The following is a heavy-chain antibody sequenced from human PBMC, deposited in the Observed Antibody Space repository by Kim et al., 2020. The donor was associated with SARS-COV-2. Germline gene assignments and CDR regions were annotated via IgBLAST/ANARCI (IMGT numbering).Heavy chain of an antibody. V-gene: IGHV3-74*03. CDR2: INTDGSGI. CDR1: GFTFSRTW. CDR3: AKVGVDWYFDL. J-gene: IGHJ2*01. D-gene: IGHD3-16*01. Sequence: GGSLRLSCAASGFTFSRTWMYWVRQAPGKGLVWISRINTDGSGITYADSVKGRFTISRDNAKNTLHLQMNTLTAEDTAVYYCAKVGVDWYFDLWGRGTLVTVSS.